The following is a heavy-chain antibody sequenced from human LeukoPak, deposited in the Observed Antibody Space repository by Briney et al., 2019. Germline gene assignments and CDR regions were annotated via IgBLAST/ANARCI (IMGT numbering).Heavy chain of an antibody. CDR2: INHSGST. CDR3: ARRDAYSVPNDY. D-gene: IGHD5-24*01. CDR1: GGSFSVYY. J-gene: IGHJ4*02. V-gene: IGHV4-34*01. Sequence: SETLSLTCAVYGGSFSVYYWSWIRQPPGKGLEWIGEINHSGSTNYNPSLKSRVTISADTSKEQVSLKLSSVTAADTAVYYCARRDAYSVPNDYWGQGTPVTVSS.